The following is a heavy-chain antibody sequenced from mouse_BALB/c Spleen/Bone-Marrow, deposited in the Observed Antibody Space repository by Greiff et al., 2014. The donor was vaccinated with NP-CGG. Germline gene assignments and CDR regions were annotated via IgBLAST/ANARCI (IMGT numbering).Heavy chain of an antibody. CDR1: GYAFSSYW. Sequence: VQRVEPGAELVRPGSSVKISCKASGYAFSSYWMNWVKQRPGQGLEWIGQIYPGDGDTNYNGKFKGKATLTADKSSSTAYMQLSSLTSEDSAVYFCARVRNWADYWGQGTTLTVSS. CDR3: ARVRNWADY. D-gene: IGHD4-1*01. J-gene: IGHJ2*01. CDR2: IYPGDGDT. V-gene: IGHV1-80*01.